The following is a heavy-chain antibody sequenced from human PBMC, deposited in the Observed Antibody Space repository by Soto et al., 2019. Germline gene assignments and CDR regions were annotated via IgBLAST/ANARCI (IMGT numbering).Heavy chain of an antibody. CDR2: IWYDGSNK. J-gene: IGHJ6*02. V-gene: IGHV3-33*01. D-gene: IGHD6-13*01. CDR1: GSTFSSYG. Sequence: VGSLRLSCAASGSTFSSYGMHWVRQAPGKGLEWVAVIWYDGSNKYYADSVKGRFTISRDNSKNTLYLQMNSLRAEDTAVYYCARDRGPYSSSWYYYYYGMDAWGQGTTVTVSS. CDR3: ARDRGPYSSSWYYYYYGMDA.